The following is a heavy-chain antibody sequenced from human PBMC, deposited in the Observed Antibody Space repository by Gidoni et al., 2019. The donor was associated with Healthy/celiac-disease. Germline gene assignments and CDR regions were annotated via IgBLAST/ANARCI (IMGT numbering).Heavy chain of an antibody. CDR1: GFTFSNAW. CDR2: IKSKTDGGTT. CDR3: TTGYYDSSGPYGYYYYGMDV. D-gene: IGHD3-22*01. Sequence: EVQLVESGGGLVKPGGSLRLSCAASGFTFSNAWMSWVRQAPGKGLEWVGRIKSKTDGGTTDYAAPVKGRFTISRDDSKNTLYLQMNSLKTEDTAVYYCTTGYYDSSGPYGYYYYGMDVWGQGTTVTVSS. V-gene: IGHV3-15*01. J-gene: IGHJ6*02.